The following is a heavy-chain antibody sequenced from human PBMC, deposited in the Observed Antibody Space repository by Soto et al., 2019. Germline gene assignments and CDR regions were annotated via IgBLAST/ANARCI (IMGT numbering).Heavy chain of an antibody. D-gene: IGHD2-15*01. Sequence: EVQLVESGGGLVQPGGSLRLSCAGSGFTFSNYWMSWVRQTPGKGLEWVANIKQDGSARYHVDSLKGRFTVSRDNAKNSLYRQMNSLRAEDTGVYFCARDSGYCRIPDCKGDAFDIWGQGTMVTVSS. J-gene: IGHJ3*02. CDR1: GFTFSNYW. CDR2: IKQDGSAR. V-gene: IGHV3-7*05. CDR3: ARDSGYCRIPDCKGDAFDI.